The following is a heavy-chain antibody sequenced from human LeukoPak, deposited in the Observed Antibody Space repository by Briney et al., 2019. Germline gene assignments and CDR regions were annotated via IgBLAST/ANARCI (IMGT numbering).Heavy chain of an antibody. V-gene: IGHV1-18*01. CDR1: GYTFTSYG. Sequence: ASVKVSCKASGYTFTSYGISWVRQAPGQGLEWMGWISAYNGNTNYAQKLQGRVTMTTDTSTSTAYMELRSLRSDDTAVYYCARDFYDFWSGYYTVNPYFDYWGQGTLVTVSS. D-gene: IGHD3-3*01. J-gene: IGHJ4*02. CDR3: ARDFYDFWSGYYTVNPYFDY. CDR2: ISAYNGNT.